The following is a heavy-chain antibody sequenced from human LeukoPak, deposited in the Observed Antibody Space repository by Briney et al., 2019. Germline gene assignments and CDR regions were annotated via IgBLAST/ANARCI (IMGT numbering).Heavy chain of an antibody. CDR2: ILPRSGDT. CDR3: ARPPRDLVSAAPFPS. D-gene: IGHD2-2*01. CDR1: GYTFTDYY. Sequence: ASVKVSCKASGYTFTDYYIQWVRQAPGEGLEWVGWILPRSGDTYYAQRFHGRVAMTTDTPINTAYMELSRLKSDDTAVYFCARPPRDLVSAAPFPSWGQGTLVTVSS. J-gene: IGHJ1*01. V-gene: IGHV1-2*02.